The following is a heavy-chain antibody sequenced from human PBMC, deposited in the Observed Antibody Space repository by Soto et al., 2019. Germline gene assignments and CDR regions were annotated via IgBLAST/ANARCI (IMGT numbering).Heavy chain of an antibody. CDR2: IYYTGST. Sequence: SETLSLTCPVSGGSISSYDWSWIRQPPGKGLEWIGSIYYTGSTYYNPSLKSRVTISVDTSKNQFSLKLRSVTAADTAVYYCMLGSGWKDFDYWGQGTLVTVSS. V-gene: IGHV4-59*05. CDR3: MLGSGWKDFDY. CDR1: GGSISSYD. D-gene: IGHD3-22*01. J-gene: IGHJ4*02.